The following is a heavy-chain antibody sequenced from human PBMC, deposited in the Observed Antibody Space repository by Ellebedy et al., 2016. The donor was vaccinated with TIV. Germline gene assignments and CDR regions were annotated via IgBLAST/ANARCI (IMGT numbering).Heavy chain of an antibody. V-gene: IGHV3-33*03. CDR3: ATDLGTRAFDV. D-gene: IGHD1-1*01. Sequence: PGGSLRLSCVASGFSLSDYGMHWVRQAPGKGLEWVTILLTDGLEKYYGDSVKGRFTISRDNSKNTLYLQMNSLRVDDTAVYYCATDLGTRAFDVWGQGTMVTVSS. CDR2: LLTDGLEK. CDR1: GFSLSDYG. J-gene: IGHJ3*01.